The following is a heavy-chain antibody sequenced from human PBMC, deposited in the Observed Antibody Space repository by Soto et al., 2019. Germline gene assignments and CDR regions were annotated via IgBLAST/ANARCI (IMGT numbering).Heavy chain of an antibody. CDR2: INDSGNI. V-gene: IGHV4-34*01. CDR3: ARGLILWFGELSRRGGYYYYMDV. Sequence: WTWIRQTPGKGLEGIGEINDSGNINYHPSLNSRVTIVVDTAKKQISLRLSSVTAADTAVYYCARGLILWFGELSRRGGYYYYMDVWGKGTSVTVSS. J-gene: IGHJ6*03. D-gene: IGHD3-10*01.